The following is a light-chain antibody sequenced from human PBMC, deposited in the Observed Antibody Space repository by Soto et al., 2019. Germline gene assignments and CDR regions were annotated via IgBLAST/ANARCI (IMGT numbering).Light chain of an antibody. V-gene: IGLV2-14*01. Sequence: QSALTQPASVSGSPGQTITISCTGTRSDVGGANDVSWYQQHPGKAPKLMIYEVSNRPSGVSNRFSGSKSGNTASLTISGLQAEDEADYYCSSYTSSSSLVGFGGGTKRTVL. CDR1: RSDVGGAND. CDR2: EVS. CDR3: SSYTSSSSLVG. J-gene: IGLJ2*01.